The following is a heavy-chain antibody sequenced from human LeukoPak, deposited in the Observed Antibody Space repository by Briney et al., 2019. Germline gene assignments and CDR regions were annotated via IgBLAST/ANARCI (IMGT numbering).Heavy chain of an antibody. CDR3: ARDGLLWFGESDAFDI. V-gene: IGHV4-4*02. D-gene: IGHD3-10*01. CDR1: GGSISSSNW. Sequence: SETLSLTCAVSGGSISSSNWWSWVRQPPGKGLEWIGEIYHSGSTNYNPSLKSRVTISVDKSKNQFSLKLSSVTAADTAVYYCARDGLLWFGESDAFDIWGQGTMVTVSS. J-gene: IGHJ3*02. CDR2: IYHSGST.